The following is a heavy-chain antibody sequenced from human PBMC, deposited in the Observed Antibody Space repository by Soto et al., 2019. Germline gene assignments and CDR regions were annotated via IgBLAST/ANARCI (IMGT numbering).Heavy chain of an antibody. D-gene: IGHD3-10*01. CDR2: INSDGSTT. V-gene: IGHV3-74*01. Sequence: GGSLRLACAACGFTFSSYWMHGVRQAPGKGLVWVSRINSDGSTTNYADSVKGRFTISRDNAKNTLYLQMNSLRAEDTAVYYCARVPYGSGTYDYWGQGTLVTVSS. CDR1: GFTFSSYW. CDR3: ARVPYGSGTYDY. J-gene: IGHJ4*02.